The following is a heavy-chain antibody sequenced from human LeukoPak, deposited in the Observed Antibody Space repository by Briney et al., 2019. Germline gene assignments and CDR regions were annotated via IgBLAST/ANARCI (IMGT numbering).Heavy chain of an antibody. J-gene: IGHJ6*03. Sequence: PGGSLRLSCAASGFTFSSYEMNWVRQAPGKGLEWVSYISSSGSTIYYADSVKGRFTISRDNAKNSLYLQMNSLRAEDTAVYYCARDPWSPVWYQRGEEYYYYMDVWGKGTTVTVSS. CDR3: ARDPWSPVWYQRGEEYYYYMDV. D-gene: IGHD2-2*01. V-gene: IGHV3-48*03. CDR2: ISSSGSTI. CDR1: GFTFSSYE.